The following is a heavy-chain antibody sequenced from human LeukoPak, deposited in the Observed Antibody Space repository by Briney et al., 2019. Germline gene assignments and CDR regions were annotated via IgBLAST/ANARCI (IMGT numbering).Heavy chain of an antibody. CDR3: AKWGGYDILTGYYDSDY. CDR2: IGGRDGGT. Sequence: GGSLRLSCAASGFTFSNYAMSWVRQAPGKGLEWVSAIGGRDGGTYYADSVKGRFTVSRDDPKNTLYLQMNTLRAEDTAVYYCAKWGGYDILTGYYDSDYWGQGTLVTVSS. V-gene: IGHV3-23*01. J-gene: IGHJ4*02. CDR1: GFTFSNYA. D-gene: IGHD3-9*01.